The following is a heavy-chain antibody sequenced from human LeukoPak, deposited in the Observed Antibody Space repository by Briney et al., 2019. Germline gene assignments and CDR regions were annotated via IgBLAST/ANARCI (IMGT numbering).Heavy chain of an antibody. CDR1: GFTFYDYG. Sequence: GGSLRLSCAASGFTFYDYGMSWVRHAPGKGLEWVSGINWNGGSTGYADSVKGRFTISRDNAKNSLYLQMNSLRAEDTALYYCARGGGVGSGYYFDYWGQGTLVTVSS. CDR3: ARGGGVGSGYYFDY. J-gene: IGHJ4*02. D-gene: IGHD3-10*01. V-gene: IGHV3-20*04. CDR2: INWNGGST.